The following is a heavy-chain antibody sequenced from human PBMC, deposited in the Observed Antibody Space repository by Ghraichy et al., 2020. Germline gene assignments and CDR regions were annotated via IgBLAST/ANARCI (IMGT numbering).Heavy chain of an antibody. Sequence: GGSLRLSCAASGFTFSSYWMSWVRQAPGKGLEWVANIKQDGSEKYYVDSVKGRFTISRDNAKNSLYLQMNSLRAEDTAVYYCARDKFVPEDYFDYWGQGTLVTVSS. J-gene: IGHJ4*02. V-gene: IGHV3-7*03. CDR1: GFTFSSYW. CDR2: IKQDGSEK. CDR3: ARDKFVPEDYFDY. D-gene: IGHD6-6*01.